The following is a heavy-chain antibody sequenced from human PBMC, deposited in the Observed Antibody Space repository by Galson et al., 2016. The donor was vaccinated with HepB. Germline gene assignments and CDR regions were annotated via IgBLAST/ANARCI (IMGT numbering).Heavy chain of an antibody. CDR2: IYSGYST. Sequence: SLRLSCAASGLTVSSNYMTWVRQAPGKGLESVSVIYSGYSTYYADSVKGRFTISRDNSKNTLYLQMNSLRVEDTAMYFCAAVVGDDFWSGPNWFDPWGQGTLVTVSS. J-gene: IGHJ5*02. CDR1: GLTVSSNY. CDR3: AAVVGDDFWSGPNWFDP. D-gene: IGHD3-3*01. V-gene: IGHV3-53*01.